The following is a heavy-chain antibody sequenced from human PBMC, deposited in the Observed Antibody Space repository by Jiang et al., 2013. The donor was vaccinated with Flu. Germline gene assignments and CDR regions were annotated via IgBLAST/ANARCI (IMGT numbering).Heavy chain of an antibody. CDR3: ARAHCSGGSCYPQFDP. J-gene: IGHJ5*02. CDR2: INPSGGST. Sequence: SGAEVKKPGASVKVSCKASGYTFTSYYMHWVRQAPGQGLEWMGIINPSGGSTSYAQKFQGRVTMTRDTSTSTVYMELSSLRSEDTAVYYCARAHCSGGSCYPQFDPWGQGTLITVSS. CDR1: GYTFTSYY. D-gene: IGHD2-15*01. V-gene: IGHV1-46*01.